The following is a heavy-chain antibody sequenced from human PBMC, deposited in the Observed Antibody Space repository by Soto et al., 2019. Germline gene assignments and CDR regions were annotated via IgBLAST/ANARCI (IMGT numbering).Heavy chain of an antibody. CDR3: ARDGGWGHIVVVTHYYGMDV. Sequence: GASVKVSCKASGYTFTSYAMHWVRQAPGQRLEWMGWINAGNGNTKYSQKFQGRVTITRDTSASTAYMELSSLRSEDTAVYYCARDGGWGHIVVVTHYYGMDVWGQGTTVTVSS. CDR2: INAGNGNT. J-gene: IGHJ6*02. CDR1: GYTFTSYA. V-gene: IGHV1-3*01. D-gene: IGHD2-21*02.